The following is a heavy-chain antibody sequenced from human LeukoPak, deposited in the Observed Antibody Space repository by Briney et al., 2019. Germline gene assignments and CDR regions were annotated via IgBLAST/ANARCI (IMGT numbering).Heavy chain of an antibody. CDR1: GGSISSSSYY. J-gene: IGHJ5*02. CDR2: IYYSGST. CDR3: ARGGSYQLVFDP. Sequence: SETLSLTCTVSGGSISSSSYYWGWIRQPPGKGLEWIGYIYYSGSTYYNPSLKSRVTISVDTSKNQFSLKLSSVTAADTAVYYCARGGSYQLVFDPWGQGTLVTVSS. D-gene: IGHD1-26*01. V-gene: IGHV4-39*07.